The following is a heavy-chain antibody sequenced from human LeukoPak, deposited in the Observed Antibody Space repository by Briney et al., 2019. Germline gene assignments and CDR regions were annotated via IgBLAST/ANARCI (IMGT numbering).Heavy chain of an antibody. V-gene: IGHV1-69*05. CDR3: ARVARYDFWSGHFDY. CDR2: IIPIFGTA. CDR1: GGTFSSYA. D-gene: IGHD3-3*01. Sequence: GASVKVSCTASGGTFSSYAISWVRQAPGQGLEWMGGIIPIFGTANYAQTLQGRVTITTDESTSTAYMQLSSLRSEDTAVYYCARVARYDFWSGHFDYWGQGTLVTVSS. J-gene: IGHJ4*02.